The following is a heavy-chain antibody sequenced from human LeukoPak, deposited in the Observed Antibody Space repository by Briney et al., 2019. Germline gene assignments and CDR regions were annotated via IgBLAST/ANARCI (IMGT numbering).Heavy chain of an antibody. CDR3: ARGYCSSTSCLTGDYYYYYYMDV. J-gene: IGHJ6*03. CDR2: IIPIFGTA. V-gene: IGHV1-69*13. Sequence: SVKVSCKASGGTFSSYAISWVRQAPGQGLEWMGGIIPIFGTANYAQKFQSRVTITADESTSTAYMELSSLRSEDTAVYYCARGYCSSTSCLTGDYYYYYYMDVWGKGTTVTVSS. D-gene: IGHD2-2*01. CDR1: GGTFSSYA.